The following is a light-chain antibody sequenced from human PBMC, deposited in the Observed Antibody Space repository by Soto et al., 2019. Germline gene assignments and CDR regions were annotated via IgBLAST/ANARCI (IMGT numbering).Light chain of an antibody. CDR2: GAS. V-gene: IGKV3-20*01. CDR1: QSVSSTY. Sequence: EIVLTQSPGTLSLSPGERATLSCRASQSVSSTYLAWYQQKPGQAPRLLIYGASSRATGIPDRFSGSGSGTDFALTINRLEPEDFAVYYCQQHGSPITFGPGTKVDIK. J-gene: IGKJ3*01. CDR3: QQHGSPIT.